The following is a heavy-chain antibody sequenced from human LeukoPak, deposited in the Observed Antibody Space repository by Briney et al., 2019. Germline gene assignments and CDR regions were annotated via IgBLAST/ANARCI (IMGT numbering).Heavy chain of an antibody. V-gene: IGHV3-23*01. D-gene: IGHD6-6*01. J-gene: IGHJ4*02. CDR1: GFSFSSYA. Sequence: GGSLRLSCAASGFSFSSYAMSWVRQDPGKGLEWVSAITDSGGSTYHADSVKGRFTISRDNSKNTLFLQMNSLRVEDTAIYYCAKGSSSSRPYYFDFWGQGTLVTVSS. CDR2: ITDSGGST. CDR3: AKGSSSSRPYYFDF.